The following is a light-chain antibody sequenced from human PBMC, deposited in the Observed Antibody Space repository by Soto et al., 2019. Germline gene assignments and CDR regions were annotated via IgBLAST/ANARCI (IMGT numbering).Light chain of an antibody. CDR3: SSYTSSSTLVV. Sequence: QSALTQPASVSGSPGQSITISCTGTSSDVDGYNYVSWYQQHPGKAPKLMIYDVSNRPSGVSNRFSGSKSGNTASLTISGLQAEDDADYYCSSYTSSSTLVVFGGGTKLTVL. J-gene: IGLJ2*01. V-gene: IGLV2-14*01. CDR2: DVS. CDR1: SSDVDGYNY.